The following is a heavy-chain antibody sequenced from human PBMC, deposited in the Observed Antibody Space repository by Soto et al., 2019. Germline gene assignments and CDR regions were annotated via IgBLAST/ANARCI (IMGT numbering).Heavy chain of an antibody. CDR1: GFSLSTSGVG. Sequence: QITLKESGPTLVKPTQTLTLTCTFSGFSLSTSGVGVGWIRQPPGKALECLAIIYWDDDKRYSPSLKSRLTITKDTSKNQVVLTMTNMDPADTATYYCVHRLLSSGPHPHWFDPWGQLTLVSVSS. V-gene: IGHV2-5*02. CDR3: VHRLLSSGPHPHWFDP. CDR2: IYWDDDK. D-gene: IGHD6-19*01. J-gene: IGHJ5*02.